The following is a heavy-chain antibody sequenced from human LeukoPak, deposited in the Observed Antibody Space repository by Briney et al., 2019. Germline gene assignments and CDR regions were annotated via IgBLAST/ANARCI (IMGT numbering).Heavy chain of an antibody. CDR1: GFTFSSYG. CDR2: IWYDGSNK. CDR3: ARAPHIAAAGYYYYYGMDV. D-gene: IGHD6-13*01. J-gene: IGHJ6*02. Sequence: GGSLRLSCAASGFTFSSYGMHWVRQAPGKGLEWVAVIWYDGSNKYYADSVKGRFTISRDNSKNTLYLQMNSLRAEDTAVYYCARAPHIAAAGYYYYYGMDVWGQGTTVTVSS. V-gene: IGHV3-33*01.